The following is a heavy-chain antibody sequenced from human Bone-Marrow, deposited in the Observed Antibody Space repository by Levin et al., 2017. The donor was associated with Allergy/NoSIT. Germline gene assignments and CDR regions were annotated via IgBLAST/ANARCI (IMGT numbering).Heavy chain of an antibody. CDR2: IYHTGST. D-gene: IGHD1-1*01. Sequence: KSSETLSLTCAVSGASINNGAYSWSWIRQPPGKGLEWIGYIYHTGSTYYNPSLKSRVTISVDMSKNQFSLRLTSVTAADTAVYFCARDWRSAFDIWGQGTMVTVSS. V-gene: IGHV4-30-2*01. CDR1: GASINNGAYS. CDR3: ARDWRSAFDI. J-gene: IGHJ3*02.